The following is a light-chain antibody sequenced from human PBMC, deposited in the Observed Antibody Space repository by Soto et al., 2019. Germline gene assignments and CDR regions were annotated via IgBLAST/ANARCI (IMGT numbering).Light chain of an antibody. V-gene: IGKV3-20*01. Sequence: EIVLTQSPATLSLSPGARATRSCWASQSVTSQYLDWYQRRPGQAPRRLIYGASRRAAGIPDRCSGSGSGTDFTLTISRLEPEEFAVYLCHQYGESHPTFGQGTKVDIK. CDR2: GAS. CDR3: HQYGESHPT. J-gene: IGKJ1*01. CDR1: QSVTSQY.